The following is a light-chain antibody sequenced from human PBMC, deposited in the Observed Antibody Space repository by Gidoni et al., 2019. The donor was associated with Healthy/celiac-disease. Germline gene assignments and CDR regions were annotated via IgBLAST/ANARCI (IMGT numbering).Light chain of an antibody. CDR1: QSISSY. Sequence: DIQMTQSPSSLSASVGDRVTITCRASQSISSYLNWYQQKPGKDPKLLIYAASSLQSGFPSRFSGSVSGTDFTLTISSLQPEDFATYYCQQSYSTMTFGPGTKVDIK. CDR3: QQSYSTMT. J-gene: IGKJ3*01. CDR2: AAS. V-gene: IGKV1-39*01.